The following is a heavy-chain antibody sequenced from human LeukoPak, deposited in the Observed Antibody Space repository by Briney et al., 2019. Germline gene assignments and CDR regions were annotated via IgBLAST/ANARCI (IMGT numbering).Heavy chain of an antibody. D-gene: IGHD5-24*01. CDR2: IYYSGST. CDR3: ARRRLRDGYNYDY. V-gene: IGHV4-59*01. J-gene: IGHJ4*02. Sequence: SETLSLTCTVSGGSISSYYWSWIRQPPGKGLEWNGYIYYSGSTNYNPSLKSRVTISVDTSKNQFSLKLSSVTAADTAVYYCARRRLRDGYNYDYWGQGTLVTVSS. CDR1: GGSISSYY.